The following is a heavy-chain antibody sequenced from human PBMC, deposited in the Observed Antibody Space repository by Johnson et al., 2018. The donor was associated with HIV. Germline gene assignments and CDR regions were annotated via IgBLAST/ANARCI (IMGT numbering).Heavy chain of an antibody. CDR1: GFTFSSYP. V-gene: IGHV3-30*04. CDR2: IWYDGSYK. J-gene: IGHJ3*02. Sequence: QVQLVESGGGVVQPGRSLRLYCAASGFTFSSYPMHWVRQAPGKGLEWVAVIWYDGSYKYYADSVKGRFTISIDNSKNTLYLQMNSLRAEDTAVYYCATSYATGAFDIWGQGTMVTVSS. D-gene: IGHD3-16*01. CDR3: ATSYATGAFDI.